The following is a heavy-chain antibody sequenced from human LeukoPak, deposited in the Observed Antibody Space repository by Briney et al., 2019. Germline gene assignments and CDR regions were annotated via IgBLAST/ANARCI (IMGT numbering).Heavy chain of an antibody. D-gene: IGHD1-26*01. V-gene: IGHV3-30-3*01. Sequence: PGRSLRLSCAASGFTFSSYVMHWVRQAPGKGLEWVAVISYDGSNKYYADSVKGRFTISRDNSKKPLYLQMNSLRAEDTAVYYCARSLGTGIVGAIRYYGMDVWGQGTTVTVSS. CDR2: ISYDGSNK. CDR3: ARSLGTGIVGAIRYYGMDV. J-gene: IGHJ6*02. CDR1: GFTFSSYV.